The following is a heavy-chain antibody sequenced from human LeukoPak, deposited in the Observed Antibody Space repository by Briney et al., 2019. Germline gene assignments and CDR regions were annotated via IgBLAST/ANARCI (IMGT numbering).Heavy chain of an antibody. J-gene: IGHJ4*02. CDR1: GGTFISYA. CDR2: IIPIFGTA. D-gene: IGHD3-3*01. Sequence: ASVKVSCKASGGTFISYAISWVRQAPGQGLEWMGGIIPIFGTANYAQKFQGRVTITADESTSTAYMELSSLGSEDTAVYYCARDGTYYDFWSGYSPYYFDYWGQGTLVTVSS. V-gene: IGHV1-69*01. CDR3: ARDGTYYDFWSGYSPYYFDY.